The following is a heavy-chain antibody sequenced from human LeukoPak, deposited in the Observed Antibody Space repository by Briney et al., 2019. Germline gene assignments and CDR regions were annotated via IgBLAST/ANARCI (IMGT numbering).Heavy chain of an antibody. CDR1: GGTFSSYA. D-gene: IGHD4-23*01. J-gene: IGHJ4*02. CDR2: IIPIFGTA. Sequence: GSSVKVSCKASGGTFSSYAISWVRQAPGQGLEWMGRIIPIFGTANYAQKFQGRVTITTDESTSTAYMELSSLRSEDTAVYYCARDPGFYGGNSFVFYYWGQGTLVTVSS. CDR3: ARDPGFYGGNSFVFYY. V-gene: IGHV1-69*05.